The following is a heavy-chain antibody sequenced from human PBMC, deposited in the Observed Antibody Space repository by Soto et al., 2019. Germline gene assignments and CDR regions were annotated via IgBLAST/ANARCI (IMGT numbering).Heavy chain of an antibody. CDR3: ARQRGYDYDYYYGMDV. V-gene: IGHV5-51*01. J-gene: IGHJ6*02. CDR2: IYPGDSDT. D-gene: IGHD5-12*01. CDR1: GCIFTSYW. Sequence: VESLKISCKGAGCIFTSYWIWCLLQMPVEVLEWMGIIYPGDSDTRYSPSFQGQVTISADKSISTAYLQWSSLKASDTAMYYCARQRGYDYDYYYGMDVWGQGTTVTVSS.